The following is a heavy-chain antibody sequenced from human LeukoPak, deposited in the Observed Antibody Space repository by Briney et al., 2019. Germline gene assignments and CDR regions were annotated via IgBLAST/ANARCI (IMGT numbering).Heavy chain of an antibody. CDR2: IYSGGST. Sequence: TGGSLRLSCAASGFTFSSYSMNWVRQAPGKGLEWVSVIYSGGSTYYADSVKGRFTISRDNSKNTLYLQMNSLRAEDTAVYYCARVRDSSSWYYFDYWGQGTLVTVSS. J-gene: IGHJ4*02. CDR3: ARVRDSSSWYYFDY. D-gene: IGHD6-13*01. CDR1: GFTFSSYS. V-gene: IGHV3-66*01.